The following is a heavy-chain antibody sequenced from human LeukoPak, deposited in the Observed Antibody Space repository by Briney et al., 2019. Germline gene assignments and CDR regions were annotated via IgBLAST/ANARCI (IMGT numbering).Heavy chain of an antibody. CDR3: ARGLFGYFDY. J-gene: IGHJ4*02. D-gene: IGHD3-3*01. V-gene: IGHV4-34*01. CDR1: GGSFSGYY. Sequence: SETLSLTCAVYGGSFSGYYWSWIRQPPGKGLEWIGEINHSGSTNYNPSLKSRVTISVDTSKSQFSLKLSSVTAADTAVYYCARGLFGYFDYWGQGTLVTVSS. CDR2: INHSGST.